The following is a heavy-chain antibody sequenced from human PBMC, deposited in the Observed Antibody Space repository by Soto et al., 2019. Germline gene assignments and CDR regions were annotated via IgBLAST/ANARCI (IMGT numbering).Heavy chain of an antibody. CDR3: AKDMVGDIVVDPIFDP. CDR2: ISWNSGSI. J-gene: IGHJ5*02. CDR1: GGNFVDYA. D-gene: IGHD2-2*01. V-gene: IGHV3-9*01. Sequence: PGGSLRLSCAASGGNFVDYAMHWVRQAPGKGLEWVSGISWNSGSIGYADSVKGRFTISRDNAKNSLYLQMNSLRAEDTALYYCAKDMVGDIVVDPIFDPWGQGTLVTVSS.